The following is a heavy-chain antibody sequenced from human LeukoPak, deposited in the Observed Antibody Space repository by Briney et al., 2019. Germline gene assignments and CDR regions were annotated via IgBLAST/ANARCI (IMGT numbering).Heavy chain of an antibody. J-gene: IGHJ3*02. CDR2: IYHSGST. Sequence: SETLSLTCTVSGYSISSGYYWGWIRQPPGKGLEWIGSIYHSGSTYYNPSLKSRVTISVDTSKNQFSLKLSSVTAADTAVYYCARGIAVAGNEDDAFDIWGQGTMVTVSS. CDR1: GYSISSGYY. CDR3: ARGIAVAGNEDDAFDI. V-gene: IGHV4-38-2*02. D-gene: IGHD6-19*01.